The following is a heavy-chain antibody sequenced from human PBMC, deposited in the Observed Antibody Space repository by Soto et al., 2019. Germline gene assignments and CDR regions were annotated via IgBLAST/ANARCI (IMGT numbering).Heavy chain of an antibody. CDR1: GYTLTELS. CDR3: ATEGGYCSSTSCHLPLYGIDV. Sequence: GASVKVSGKVSGYTLTELSMHWVRQAPGKGLEWRGVFDPEDGETIYAQKFQGRVTMTEDTSTDTAYMELSSLRSEDTAVYYCATEGGYCSSTSCHLPLYGIDVWGQGTTVTVSS. D-gene: IGHD2-2*01. CDR2: FDPEDGET. V-gene: IGHV1-24*01. J-gene: IGHJ6*02.